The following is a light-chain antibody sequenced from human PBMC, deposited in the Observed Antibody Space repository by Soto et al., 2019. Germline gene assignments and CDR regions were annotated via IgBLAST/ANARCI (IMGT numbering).Light chain of an antibody. J-gene: IGLJ2*01. CDR3: CSYAGSATFVA. CDR2: EDT. V-gene: IGLV2-23*02. CDR1: SNDVGRYYL. Sequence: QSALTQPASVSGSPGQSITISCTGTSNDVGRYYLVSWYQQHPGKAPKLMIFEDTQRPSGVSSHFSGSKSGNTASLTISGLQTEDEADYFCCSYAGSATFVAFGGGTKLTVL.